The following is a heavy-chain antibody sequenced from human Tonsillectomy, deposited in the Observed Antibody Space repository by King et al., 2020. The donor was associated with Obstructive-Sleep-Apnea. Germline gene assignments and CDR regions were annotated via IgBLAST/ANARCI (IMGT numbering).Heavy chain of an antibody. J-gene: IGHJ4*02. CDR1: GGSISSYY. Sequence: QLQESGPGLVKPSETLSLTCNVSGGSISSYYWSWIRQPPGKGLEWIGYMYYSGSTNYNPSLKSRVTISLETSKNKYSLRLSSVTAADTAVYYCARVAGDYYDSSGHLFFDYWGQGILVTVSS. V-gene: IGHV4-59*01. D-gene: IGHD3-22*01. CDR2: MYYSGST. CDR3: ARVAGDYYDSSGHLFFDY.